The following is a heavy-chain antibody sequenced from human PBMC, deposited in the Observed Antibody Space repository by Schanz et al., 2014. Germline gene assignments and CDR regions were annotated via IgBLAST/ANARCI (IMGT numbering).Heavy chain of an antibody. V-gene: IGHV4-34*02. J-gene: IGHJ6*02. CDR3: ARDSLRGATGGYGMDV. Sequence: QVQLQQWGAGLLKPSETLSLTCAVYGGSFSSNYWSWIRQPPGKGLEWIGEINQSGTTNYNASLKSRVTISVAKSKNQFALKVRSVTAADTAVYYCARDSLRGATGGYGMDVWGQGTTVTVSS. D-gene: IGHD2-8*02. CDR2: INQSGTT. CDR1: GGSFSSNY.